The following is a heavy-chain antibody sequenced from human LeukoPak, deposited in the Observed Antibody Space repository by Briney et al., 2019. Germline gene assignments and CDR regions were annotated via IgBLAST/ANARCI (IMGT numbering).Heavy chain of an antibody. V-gene: IGHV4-38-2*02. J-gene: IGHJ6*03. CDR2: IYHSGIT. CDR1: GYSISNGYY. Sequence: PSETLSLTCTVSGYSISNGYYWGWIRQPPGKGLEWIGSIYHSGITYYNPSLNSRVTISVDTSKNQFSLKLSSVTAADTAAYYCASSRSTVPTLYYYSVDVWGKGTTVTVSS. CDR3: ASSRSTVPTLYYYSVDV. D-gene: IGHD4-11*01.